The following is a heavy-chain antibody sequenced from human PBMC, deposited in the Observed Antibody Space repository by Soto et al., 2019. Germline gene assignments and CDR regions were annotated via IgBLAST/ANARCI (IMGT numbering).Heavy chain of an antibody. V-gene: IGHV4-61*08. CDR3: ARGVRPSISTVITSP. CDR1: GASVSSGDNY. CDR2: ISDSGNS. D-gene: IGHD1-20*01. J-gene: IGHJ4*02. Sequence: SETLSLTCTVSGASVSSGDNYWIWIRQPPGKGLEWIGSISDSGNSNYNPSLKSRVTISVDTSNNQFSLRLSSVTAADTAVYYCARGVRPSISTVITSPWGQGTLVTVSS.